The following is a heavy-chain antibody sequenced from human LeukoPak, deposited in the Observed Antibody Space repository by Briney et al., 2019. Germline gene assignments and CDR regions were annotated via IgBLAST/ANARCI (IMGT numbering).Heavy chain of an antibody. V-gene: IGHV3-23*01. CDR1: GFTFSSYA. CDR2: ISGSGGST. J-gene: IGHJ5*02. D-gene: IGHD6-6*01. Sequence: GGSLRLSCAASGFTFSSYAMSWVRQAPGKGLEWVSAISGSGGSTYYADSVKGRFTISRDNSKNTLYLQMNSLRAEDTAVYYCAKVGGSRYSSSSGVDPWGQGTLVTVSS. CDR3: AKVGGSRYSSSSGVDP.